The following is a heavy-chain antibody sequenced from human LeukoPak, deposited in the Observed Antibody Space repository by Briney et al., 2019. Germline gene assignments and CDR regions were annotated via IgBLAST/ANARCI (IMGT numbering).Heavy chain of an antibody. CDR2: THYSGAT. Sequence: SETLSLTCTVSGGSISSYYWSWLRQPPGKGLEYIGYTHYSGATNYNPSLKSRVTISLDTSGNQFSLKLSSVTAADTAVYYCARALPTIVGATTPHFDYWGQGTLVTVSS. D-gene: IGHD1-26*01. CDR1: GGSISSYY. V-gene: IGHV4-59*01. CDR3: ARALPTIVGATTPHFDY. J-gene: IGHJ4*02.